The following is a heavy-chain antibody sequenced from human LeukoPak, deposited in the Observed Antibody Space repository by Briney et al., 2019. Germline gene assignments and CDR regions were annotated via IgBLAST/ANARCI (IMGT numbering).Heavy chain of an antibody. Sequence: SQTLSLTCAISGDSLSSINGAWDWVRQSPSRGLEWLGRTYYSSKWYSDYAVPIQGRISINPDTSKNQFTLHLFSVTPDDTAVYYCERDVATTGWYTFDYWGQGTRVTVSS. D-gene: IGHD6-19*01. CDR2: TYYSSKWYS. J-gene: IGHJ4*02. V-gene: IGHV6-1*01. CDR1: GDSLSSINGA. CDR3: ERDVATTGWYTFDY.